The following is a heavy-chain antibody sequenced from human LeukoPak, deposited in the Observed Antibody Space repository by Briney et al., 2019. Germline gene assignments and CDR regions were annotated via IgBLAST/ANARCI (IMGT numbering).Heavy chain of an antibody. CDR3: ARDIGASWFDL. CDR1: GFTFTDYY. D-gene: IGHD1-26*01. J-gene: IGHJ5*02. CDR2: ISTSGSPI. V-gene: IGHV3-11*04. Sequence: GGSLRLSCAASGFTFTDYYMSWIRQAPGKGLEWVSYISTSGSPIKYADSVKGRFTISRDNAKNSLYLQMNSLRAEDSAVYYCARDIGASWFDLWGQGTLVTVSS.